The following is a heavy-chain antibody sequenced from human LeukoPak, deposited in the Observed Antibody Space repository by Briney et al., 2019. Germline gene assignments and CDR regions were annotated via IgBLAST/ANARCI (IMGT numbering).Heavy chain of an antibody. J-gene: IGHJ4*02. D-gene: IGHD3-22*01. Sequence: GXSLRLSCAASGFTFNNYAMSWVRQAPGKGVEWVSAISGSGGSTYYADPLKGRFTISRDNSNATLYLQMNSLRAEDTALYYCAKDGIGGIYYDSSGYFDNWGQGTLVTVSS. CDR1: GFTFNNYA. V-gene: IGHV3-23*01. CDR3: AKDGIGGIYYDSSGYFDN. CDR2: ISGSGGST.